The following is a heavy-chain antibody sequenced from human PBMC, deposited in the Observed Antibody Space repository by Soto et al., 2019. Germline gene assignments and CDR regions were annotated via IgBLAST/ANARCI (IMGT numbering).Heavy chain of an antibody. CDR3: AKDWKWEAFYYVMNV. J-gene: IGHJ6*02. CDR2: ISYDGRNK. CDR1: GFKFSSYG. D-gene: IGHD1-26*01. Sequence: QEQLVQSGGGVVQPGRSLRLSCAASGFKFSSYGMHWVRQAPGKGLEWVAAISYDGRNKYYADSVKGRFTISRDNSENTLFLQMNSLRGDDTAGYYCAKDWKWEAFYYVMNVWGQGTTVTVSS. V-gene: IGHV3-30*18.